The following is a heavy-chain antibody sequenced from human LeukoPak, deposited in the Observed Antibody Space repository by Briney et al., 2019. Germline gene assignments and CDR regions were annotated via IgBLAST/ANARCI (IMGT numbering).Heavy chain of an antibody. CDR1: GSTFDDYA. V-gene: IGHV3-9*03. CDR3: AKSRTGAVAGGVFDY. Sequence: GRSLRLSCAASGSTFDDYAMHWVRQAPGKGLEWVSGISWNSGSIGYADSVKGRFTISRDNAKNSLYLQMNSLRAEDMALYYCAKSRTGAVAGGVFDYWGQGTLVTVSS. CDR2: ISWNSGSI. J-gene: IGHJ4*02. D-gene: IGHD6-19*01.